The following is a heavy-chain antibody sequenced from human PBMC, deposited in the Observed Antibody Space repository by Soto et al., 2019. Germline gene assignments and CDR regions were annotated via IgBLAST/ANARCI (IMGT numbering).Heavy chain of an antibody. CDR3: ARGDSTDCSNGVCSFFYNHDMDV. D-gene: IGHD2-8*01. CDR1: GYSFTDYH. J-gene: IGHJ6*02. V-gene: IGHV1-2*04. CDR2: INPKSGGT. Sequence: ASVKVSCKASGYSFTDYHIHWVRQAPGRGLEWLGRINPKSGGTSTAQKFQGWVTMTTDTSISTASMGLTRLTSDDTAIYYCARGDSTDCSNGVCSFFYNHDMDVWGQGTTVTVSS.